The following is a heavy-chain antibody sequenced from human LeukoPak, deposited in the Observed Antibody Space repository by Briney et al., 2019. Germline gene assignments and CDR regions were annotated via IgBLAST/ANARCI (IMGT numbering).Heavy chain of an antibody. CDR2: IYYSGST. J-gene: IGHJ4*02. V-gene: IGHV4-39*07. CDR1: GFTCSSYW. CDR3: ARDFYGGYSIDS. D-gene: IGHD4-23*01. Sequence: GSLRLSCAASGFTCSSYWRSWVRQPPGKGLEWIGSIYYSGSTYYNPSLKSRVTISVDTTKNQFSLKLSSVTAADAAVYFCARDFYGGYSIDSWGQGTLVTVSS.